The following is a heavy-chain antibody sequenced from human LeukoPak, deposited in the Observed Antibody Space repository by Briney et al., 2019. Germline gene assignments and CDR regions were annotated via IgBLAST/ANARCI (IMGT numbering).Heavy chain of an antibody. J-gene: IGHJ4*02. CDR2: ISTSSSSI. V-gene: IGHV3-48*01. CDR3: AGRVTGYSSGYVY. CDR1: GFTFSSYS. D-gene: IGHD5-18*01. Sequence: GGSLRLSCAASGFTFSSYSMNWVRQAPGKGLEWVSYISTSSSSIYYADSVKGRLTISRDNAKNSLYLQMNSLRAEDTAVYYCAGRVTGYSSGYVYWGQGTLVTVSS.